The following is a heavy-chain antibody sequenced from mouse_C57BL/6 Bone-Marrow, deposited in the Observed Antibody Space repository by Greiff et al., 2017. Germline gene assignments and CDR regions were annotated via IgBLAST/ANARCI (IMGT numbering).Heavy chain of an antibody. D-gene: IGHD2-3*01. CDR1: GYTFTSYW. Sequence: QVQLQQPGAELVMPGASVKLSCKASGYTFTSYWMHWVKQRPGQGLEWIGEIDPSDSYTNYNQKFKGKSTLTVDKSSSTAYMQLSSLTSEDSAVYYWATTMYDGYYAMDYWGQGTSVTVSS. V-gene: IGHV1-69*01. J-gene: IGHJ4*01. CDR2: IDPSDSYT. CDR3: ATTMYDGYYAMDY.